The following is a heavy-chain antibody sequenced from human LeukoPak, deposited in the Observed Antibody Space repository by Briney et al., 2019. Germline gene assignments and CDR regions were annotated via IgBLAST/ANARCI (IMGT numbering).Heavy chain of an antibody. J-gene: IGHJ5*02. Sequence: GGSLRLSCAASGFTFSSYSTNWVRQAPGKGLEWVSSISSSSSYIYYADSVNGRFTISRDNAKKSLYLQMNSLRVEDTAVYYCAKNRWFGELWNSWFDPWGQGTLVTVSS. CDR3: AKNRWFGELWNSWFDP. CDR1: GFTFSSYS. CDR2: ISSSSSYI. V-gene: IGHV3-21*01. D-gene: IGHD3-10*01.